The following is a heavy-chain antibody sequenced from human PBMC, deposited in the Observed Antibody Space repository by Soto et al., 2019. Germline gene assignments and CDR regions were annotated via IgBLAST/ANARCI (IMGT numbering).Heavy chain of an antibody. D-gene: IGHD3-22*01. CDR1: GGSISSYY. CDR2: IYYSGST. J-gene: IGHJ4*02. Sequence: SETLSLTCTVSGGSISSYYWSWIRQPPGKGLEWIGYIYYSGSTNYNPSLKSRVTISVDTSKNQFSLKLSSVTAADTAVYYCEGGPGDSSGYYRAYFDKGGQETLVTVSS. CDR3: EGGPGDSSGYYRAYFDK. V-gene: IGHV4-59*01.